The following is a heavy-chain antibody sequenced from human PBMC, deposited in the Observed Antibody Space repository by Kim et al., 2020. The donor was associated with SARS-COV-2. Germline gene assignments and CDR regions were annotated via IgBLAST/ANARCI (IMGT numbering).Heavy chain of an antibody. Sequence: ASVKVSCKASGYTFTSYDINWVRQATGQGLEWMGWMNPNSGNTGYAQKFQGRVTMTRNTSISTAYMELSSLRSEDTAVYYCARGFPVPVGATGNDAFDIWGQGTMVTVSS. CDR2: MNPNSGNT. D-gene: IGHD1-26*01. CDR3: ARGFPVPVGATGNDAFDI. CDR1: GYTFTSYD. V-gene: IGHV1-8*01. J-gene: IGHJ3*02.